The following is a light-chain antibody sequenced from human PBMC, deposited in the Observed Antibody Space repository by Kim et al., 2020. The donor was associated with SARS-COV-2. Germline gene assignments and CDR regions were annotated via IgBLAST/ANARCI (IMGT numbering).Light chain of an antibody. J-gene: IGLJ2*01. CDR2: EVS. V-gene: IGLV2-8*01. Sequence: QSALTQPPSASGSPGQSVTISCTGTSSDVGGYEYVSWYQHHPGKAPKLMIYEVSKRPSGVPDRFSGSKSGNTASLTVSGIQAEDEADYYCSSYAGNYNSLFGGGTKVTVL. CDR1: SSDVGGYEY. CDR3: SSYAGNYNSL.